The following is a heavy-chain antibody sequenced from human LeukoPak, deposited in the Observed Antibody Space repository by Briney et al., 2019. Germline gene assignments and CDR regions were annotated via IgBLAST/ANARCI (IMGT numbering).Heavy chain of an antibody. Sequence: SETLSLTCTVSGGSISSSSYYWGWIRQPPGKGLEWIGSIYYSGSTYYNPSLKSRVTISVDTSKNQFSLKLSSVTAADTAVYYCARFWPRKIDYGARGTLVTVP. CDR1: GGSISSSSYY. CDR2: IYYSGST. V-gene: IGHV4-39*07. CDR3: ARFWPRKIDY. J-gene: IGHJ4*02. D-gene: IGHD3-3*01.